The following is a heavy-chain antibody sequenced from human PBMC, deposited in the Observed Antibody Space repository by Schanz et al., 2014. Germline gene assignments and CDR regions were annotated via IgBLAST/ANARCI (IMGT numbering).Heavy chain of an antibody. CDR1: GYTFTSDS. CDR3: ARDPQYYYGSGRGY. J-gene: IGHJ4*02. V-gene: IGHV1-69*04. Sequence: QVQLVQSGAEVKKPGASVKVSCKASGYTFTSDSMHWVRQAPGQGLEWMGRITPTLGKVDYAQKFQGRVTITADISTSTAYMELISLTSEDTAVYYCARDPQYYYGSGRGYWGQGTLVTVST. D-gene: IGHD3-10*01. CDR2: ITPTLGKV.